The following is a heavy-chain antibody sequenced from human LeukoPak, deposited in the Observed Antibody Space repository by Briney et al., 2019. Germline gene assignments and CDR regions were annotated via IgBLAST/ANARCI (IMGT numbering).Heavy chain of an antibody. CDR2: ISGSGGST. CDR1: GFTFSSYA. D-gene: IGHD1-7*01. J-gene: IGHJ5*02. V-gene: IGHV3-23*01. CDR3: AKDRGIGGTTTRFDP. Sequence: PGGSLRLSCAASGFTFSSYAMSWVRQAPGKGLEWVSAISGSGGSTYYADSVKGRFTISRDNSKNTLYLQMNSLRAEDTAVYYCAKDRGIGGTTTRFDPWGQGTLVTVSS.